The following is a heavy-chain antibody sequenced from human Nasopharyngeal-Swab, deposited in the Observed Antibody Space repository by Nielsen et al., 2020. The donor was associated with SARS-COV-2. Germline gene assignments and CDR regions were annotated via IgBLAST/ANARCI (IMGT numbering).Heavy chain of an antibody. J-gene: IGHJ5*01. Sequence: LKISCAASGLTLSGHAMNWVRQAPGKGLEWLAYISSSSGTIYYTDSVKGRFSISRDNAKNSLFLQMNSLRAEDTAVYYCARDQTYWSGYYIDSWGQGTLVTVSS. D-gene: IGHD3-3*01. V-gene: IGHV3-48*04. CDR2: ISSSSGTI. CDR3: ARDQTYWSGYYIDS. CDR1: GLTLSGHA.